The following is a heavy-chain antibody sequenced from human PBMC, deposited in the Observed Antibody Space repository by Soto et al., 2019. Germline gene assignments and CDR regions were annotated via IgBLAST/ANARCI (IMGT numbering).Heavy chain of an antibody. D-gene: IGHD3-10*01. V-gene: IGHV3-30*18. J-gene: IGHJ4*02. CDR1: AFTFRSYG. CDR2: ISYDGSNK. Sequence: GGSLRLSCETSAFTFRSYGMHWVRQAPGKGLQWVASISYDGSNKNYVDSVKGRFTVSRDNSKSTLYLQMNSLRKDDTAVYYCVKDPVVQGQYYGSPEFFFWGRGTLVTVSS. CDR3: VKDPVVQGQYYGSPEFFF.